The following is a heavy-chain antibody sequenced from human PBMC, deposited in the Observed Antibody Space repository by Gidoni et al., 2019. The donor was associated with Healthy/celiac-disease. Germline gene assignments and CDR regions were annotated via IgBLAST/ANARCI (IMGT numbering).Heavy chain of an antibody. CDR2: MSSSSSTK. CDR3: ARLYYYDSSGYIPRAFDI. Sequence: EVQLVESGGGLFQPGGSLRLSCAGSGFTFSSSTMNWVRQAPGKGLEWVSYMSSSSSTKYYADSVKGRFTISRDNAKNSLYLQMNSLRDEDTAVYYCARLYYYDSSGYIPRAFDIWGQGTMVTVSS. V-gene: IGHV3-48*02. J-gene: IGHJ3*02. D-gene: IGHD3-22*01. CDR1: GFTFSSST.